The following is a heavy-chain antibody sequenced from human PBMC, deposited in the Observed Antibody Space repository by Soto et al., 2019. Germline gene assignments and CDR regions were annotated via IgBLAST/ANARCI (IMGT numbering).Heavy chain of an antibody. J-gene: IGHJ4*02. CDR2: IYSSEYT. Sequence: QVQLQESGPGLVKPSETLSLTCTVSGGSISGYFWSWIRQPPGKGLEWIAYIYSSEYTDYKPSLQSRFTISVDTSKGQFSLQLKSVTAADTAVYYCARHRDYDILTHYRKYYFDFWGQGTLVTVSS. CDR1: GGSISGYF. CDR3: ARHRDYDILTHYRKYYFDF. V-gene: IGHV4-59*08. D-gene: IGHD3-9*01.